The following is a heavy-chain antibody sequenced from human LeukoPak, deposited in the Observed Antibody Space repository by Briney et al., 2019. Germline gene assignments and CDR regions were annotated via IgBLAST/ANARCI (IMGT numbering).Heavy chain of an antibody. CDR2: INQDGSQK. CDR3: VAGDWGARDSFDL. V-gene: IGHV3-7*01. Sequence: GSLRVSCAASGFTFSIYWMSCGRQAPGKGLEWGANINQDGSQKYYVDSVKGRVTISRDNAKNSFFLQMSSLRAEATSVYYCVAGDWGARDSFDLWGRGKMVTVSS. CDR1: GFTFSIYW. D-gene: IGHD2-21*02. J-gene: IGHJ3*01.